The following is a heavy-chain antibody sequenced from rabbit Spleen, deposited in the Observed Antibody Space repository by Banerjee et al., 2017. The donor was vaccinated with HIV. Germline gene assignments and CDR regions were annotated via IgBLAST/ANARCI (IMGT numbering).Heavy chain of an antibody. D-gene: IGHD1-1*01. V-gene: IGHV1S47*01. CDR1: GFDFSNYG. J-gene: IGHJ4*01. CDR3: ARDLTGVIGWNFGW. Sequence: QEQLVESGGGLVQPGGSLKLSCKASGFDFSNYGVTWVRQAPGKGLEWIGYIDPLFGSTYYASWVNGRFTVSSHNAQNTLYLQLNSLTAADTATYFCARDLTGVIGWNFGWWGPGTLVTVS. CDR2: IDPLFGST.